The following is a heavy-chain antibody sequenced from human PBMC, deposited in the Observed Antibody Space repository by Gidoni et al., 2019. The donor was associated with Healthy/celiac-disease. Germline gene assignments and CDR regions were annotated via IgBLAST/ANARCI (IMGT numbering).Heavy chain of an antibody. Sequence: QVQLVQSGAEVQKPGSSVKVSCKASGGTFSSYAISWVRQAPGQGLEWMGGIIPIFGTANYAQKFQGRVTITADESTSTAYMELSSLRSEDTAVYYCARAGEDIVLMVYALNVRTGYYYYGMDVWGQGTTVTVSS. CDR1: GGTFSSYA. J-gene: IGHJ6*02. CDR3: ARAGEDIVLMVYALNVRTGYYYYGMDV. V-gene: IGHV1-69*01. D-gene: IGHD2-8*01. CDR2: IIPIFGTA.